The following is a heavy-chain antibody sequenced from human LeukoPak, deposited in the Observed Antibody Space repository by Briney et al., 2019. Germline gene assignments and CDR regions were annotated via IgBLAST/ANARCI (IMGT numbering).Heavy chain of an antibody. V-gene: IGHV3-23*01. CDR3: TLRTDY. Sequence: PGGSLRLSCAASGFTFNKYAMTWVRQAPGKGLEWVSVISANGHNTYYVGSVKGRFTISRDNFKNMMYLQMDSLRVEDTAVYYCTLRTDYWGQGILVSVSS. CDR1: GFTFNKYA. CDR2: ISANGHNT. J-gene: IGHJ4*01.